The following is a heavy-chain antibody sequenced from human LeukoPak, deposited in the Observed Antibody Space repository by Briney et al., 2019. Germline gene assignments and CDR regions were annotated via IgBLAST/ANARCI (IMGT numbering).Heavy chain of an antibody. J-gene: IGHJ6*03. V-gene: IGHV4-34*01. CDR3: ARGYGSGSYLYYYYMDV. CDR1: GFTFSSYW. D-gene: IGHD3-10*01. Sequence: GSLRLSCGASGFTFSSYWMTWVRQAPGKGLEWIGEINHSGSTNYNPSLKSRVTISVDTSKNQFSLKLSSVTAADTAVYYCARGYGSGSYLYYYYMDVWGKGTTVTVSS. CDR2: INHSGST.